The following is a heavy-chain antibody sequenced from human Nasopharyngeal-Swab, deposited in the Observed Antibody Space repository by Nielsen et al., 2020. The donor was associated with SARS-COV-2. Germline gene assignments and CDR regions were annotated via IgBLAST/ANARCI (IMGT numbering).Heavy chain of an antibody. J-gene: IGHJ6*03. V-gene: IGHV4-59*12. Sequence: WIRQPPGKGLEWIGYIYYSGSTNYNPSLKSRVTISVDTSKNQFSLKLSSVTAADTAVYYCARADIVVVPAAPIYYMDVWGKGTTVTVSS. CDR3: ARADIVVVPAAPIYYMDV. D-gene: IGHD2-2*01. CDR2: IYYSGST.